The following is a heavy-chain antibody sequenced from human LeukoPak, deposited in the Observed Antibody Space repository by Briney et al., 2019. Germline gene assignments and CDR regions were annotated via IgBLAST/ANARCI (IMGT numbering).Heavy chain of an antibody. V-gene: IGHV3-23*01. J-gene: IGHJ5*02. CDR2: ISGSGGST. CDR3: AKEGSKVVVTGWDYNWFDP. CDR1: GFTFSSYA. D-gene: IGHD2-21*02. Sequence: GGSLRLSCAASGFTFSSYAMSWVRQAPGKGLEWVSAISGSGGSTYYADSVKGRFTISRDNSKNTLYLQMNSLRAEDTAVYYCAKEGSKVVVTGWDYNWFDPWGQGTLVTVSS.